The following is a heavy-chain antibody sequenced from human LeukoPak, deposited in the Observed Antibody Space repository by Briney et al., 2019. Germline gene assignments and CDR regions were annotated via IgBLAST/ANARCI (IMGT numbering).Heavy chain of an antibody. V-gene: IGHV3-23*01. CDR3: AKDHLLIENVTAAGTDPYYYYGMDV. J-gene: IGHJ6*02. D-gene: IGHD6-13*01. CDR2: ISGSGGST. Sequence: GGSLRLSCAASGFTFSSYAMSWVRQAPGKGLEWVSAISGSGGSTYYADSVKGRFTISRDNSKNTLYLQMNSLRAEDTAVYYCAKDHLLIENVTAAGTDPYYYYGMDVWGQGTTVTVSS. CDR1: GFTFSSYA.